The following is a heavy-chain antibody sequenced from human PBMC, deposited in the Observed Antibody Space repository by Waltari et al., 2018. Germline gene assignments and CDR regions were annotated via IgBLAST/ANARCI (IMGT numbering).Heavy chain of an antibody. J-gene: IGHJ4*02. D-gene: IGHD3-3*01. V-gene: IGHV4-34*01. CDR2: INHSGST. CDR3: ASGDYDFWSGYHGGYFDY. Sequence: QVQLQQWGAGLLKPSETLSLTCAVYGGSFSGYYWSWIHQPPGKGLEGIGEINHSGSTNYNPSLKSRVTISVDTSKNQFSLKLSSVTAADTAVYYCASGDYDFWSGYHGGYFDYWGQGTLVTVSS. CDR1: GGSFSGYY.